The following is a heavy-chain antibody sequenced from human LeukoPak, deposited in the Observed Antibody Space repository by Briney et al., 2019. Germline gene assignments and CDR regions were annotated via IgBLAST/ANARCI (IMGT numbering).Heavy chain of an antibody. CDR2: ISSSSSTI. J-gene: IGHJ4*02. Sequence: GGSLRLSFAASGFTFSSYSMNWARQAPGKALEWVSYISSSSSTIYYADPVRGRFTISRDNAKNSLYLKRTSLRPKDTAVYYWARDEWGDSSGYYQAYYFDYCGQGTLVTVSS. CDR1: GFTFSSYS. CDR3: ARDEWGDSSGYYQAYYFDY. D-gene: IGHD3-22*01. V-gene: IGHV3-48*01.